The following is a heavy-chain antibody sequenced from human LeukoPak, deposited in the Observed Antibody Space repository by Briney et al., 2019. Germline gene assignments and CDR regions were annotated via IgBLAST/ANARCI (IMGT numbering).Heavy chain of an antibody. V-gene: IGHV5-51*01. CDR3: TRHLGIAVAGTVAPDY. D-gene: IGHD6-19*01. Sequence: GESLKISCKGSGYSFTSYWIGLVRQMPGKGLEWMGIIYPVDSDTRYSPSFQGQVTISADKSISTAYLQWTSLKASDTAMYYCTRHLGIAVAGTVAPDYWGQGTLVTVSS. CDR2: IYPVDSDT. CDR1: GYSFTSYW. J-gene: IGHJ4*02.